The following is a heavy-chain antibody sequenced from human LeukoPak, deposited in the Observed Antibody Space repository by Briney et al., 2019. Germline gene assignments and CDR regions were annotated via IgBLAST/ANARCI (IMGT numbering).Heavy chain of an antibody. Sequence: SGPTLVKPTQTLTLTCTFSGFSLSTSGVGVGWIRQPPGKALEWLALIYWNDDKPYSPSLKSRLTITKDTSKNQVVLKMTNMDPEDTAIYYCAHTRGRGGYHFDFDFWGQGTLVTVSS. J-gene: IGHJ4*02. D-gene: IGHD5-24*01. CDR3: AHTRGRGGYHFDFDF. CDR1: GFSLSTSGVG. V-gene: IGHV2-5*01. CDR2: IYWNDDK.